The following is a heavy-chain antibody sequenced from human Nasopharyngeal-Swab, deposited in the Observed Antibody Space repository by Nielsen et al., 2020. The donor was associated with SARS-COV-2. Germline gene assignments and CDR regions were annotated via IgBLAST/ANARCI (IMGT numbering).Heavy chain of an antibody. J-gene: IGHJ4*02. CDR2: VYDSGST. Sequence: SETLSLTCTASGGSMRNFHWSWIRLSPGKGLEWIGYVYDSGSTKYNPSLNSRVTISVDTSKTQFSLKVRSVTAADTAVYFCARRLGLRAPFDYWGQGTLVTVSS. D-gene: IGHD5/OR15-5a*01. CDR1: GGSMRNFH. V-gene: IGHV4-59*08. CDR3: ARRLGLRAPFDY.